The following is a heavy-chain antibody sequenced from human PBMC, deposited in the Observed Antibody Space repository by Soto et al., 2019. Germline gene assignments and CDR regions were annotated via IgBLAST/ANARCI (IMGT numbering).Heavy chain of an antibody. J-gene: IGHJ6*02. Sequence: SGPTLVNPTQTLTLTCTFSGFSLSTSGMRVSWIRQPPGKALEWLARIDWDDDKFYSTSLKTRLTISKDTSKNQVVLTMTNMDPVDTATYYCALDSSGYLDYYYYGMGVWGQGTTVTVSS. D-gene: IGHD3-22*01. V-gene: IGHV2-70*04. CDR2: IDWDDDK. CDR3: ALDSSGYLDYYYYGMGV. CDR1: GFSLSTSGMR.